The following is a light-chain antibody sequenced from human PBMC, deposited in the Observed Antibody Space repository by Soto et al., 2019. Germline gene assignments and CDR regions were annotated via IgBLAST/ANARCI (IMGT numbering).Light chain of an antibody. Sequence: DIQMTQPPSTLSASVGDRVTIICRASQSISTWLAWYQQKPGKAPKLLMYDASRLESGVPSRFSGSGSGTEFTLTITSLQPDDFATHYCQQYKTYWTFGQGT. CDR1: QSISTW. CDR3: QQYKTYWT. J-gene: IGKJ1*01. CDR2: DAS. V-gene: IGKV1-5*02.